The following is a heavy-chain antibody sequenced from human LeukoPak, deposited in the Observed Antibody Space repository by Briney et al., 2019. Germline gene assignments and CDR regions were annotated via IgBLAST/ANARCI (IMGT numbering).Heavy chain of an antibody. CDR1: GGSISSSSYY. D-gene: IGHD3-16*01. CDR3: AFYDFRVGYGMDV. Sequence: PSETLSLTCTVSGGSISSSSYYWGWIRQPPGKGLEWIGSIYYSGSTYYNPSLKSRVTISVDTSKNQFSLKLSSVTAADTAVYYCAFYDFRVGYGMDVWGQGTTVIVSS. V-gene: IGHV4-39*01. CDR2: IYYSGST. J-gene: IGHJ6*02.